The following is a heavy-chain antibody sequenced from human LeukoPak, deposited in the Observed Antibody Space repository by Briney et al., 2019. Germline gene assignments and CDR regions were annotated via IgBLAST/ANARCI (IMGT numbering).Heavy chain of an antibody. Sequence: SVKVSCKASGGTFSSYAISWVRQAPGQGLEWMGGIIPIFGTANYAQKFQGRVMITTDESTSTAYMELSSLRSEDTAVYYCARARREAHGDFDYWGQGTLVTVSS. CDR1: GGTFSSYA. J-gene: IGHJ4*02. CDR3: ARARREAHGDFDY. CDR2: IIPIFGTA. D-gene: IGHD3-10*01. V-gene: IGHV1-69*05.